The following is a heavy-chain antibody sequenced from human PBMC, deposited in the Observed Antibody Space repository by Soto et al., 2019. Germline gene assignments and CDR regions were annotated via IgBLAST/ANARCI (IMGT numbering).Heavy chain of an antibody. D-gene: IGHD1-1*01. V-gene: IGHV3-23*01. CDR2: ISGSGGNT. CDR3: AKDPLYNWNDEVSYYYYMDV. J-gene: IGHJ6*03. CDR1: WFTFSSHA. Sequence: GFLRPSRAAPWFTFSSHAIDWGPPAPGKSLEWVSVISGSGGNTYYADSVKGRFTISRDNPKNTLYLRVNSLRAEDTAIYYCAKDPLYNWNDEVSYYYYMDVWGKGTTVTVSS.